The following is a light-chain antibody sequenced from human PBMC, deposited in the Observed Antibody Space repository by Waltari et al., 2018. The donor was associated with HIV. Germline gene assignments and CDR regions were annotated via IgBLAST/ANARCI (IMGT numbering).Light chain of an antibody. CDR3: GAWDDSLKGFM. Sequence: QSVLTRPPSASGAPGQRVTISCSGSRSNIGSNPVSWYQQLPGTAPKLLISGNSRRPSGFPDRFSGSKSGSSASLAISGLQSEDESQYFCGAWDDSLKGFMFGGGTQLTVL. V-gene: IGLV1-44*01. CDR2: GNS. J-gene: IGLJ3*02. CDR1: RSNIGSNP.